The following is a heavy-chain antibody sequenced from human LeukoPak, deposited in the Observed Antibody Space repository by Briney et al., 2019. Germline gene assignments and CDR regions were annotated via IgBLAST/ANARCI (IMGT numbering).Heavy chain of an antibody. J-gene: IGHJ5*02. D-gene: IGHD3-10*01. CDR3: ARDGCLWFGELLPYNWFDP. CDR2: INAGNGNT. CDR1: GYTFTSYA. Sequence: GASVKVSCKASGYTFTSYAMHWVRQAPGQRLEWMGWINAGNGNTKYSQKFQGRVTITRDTSASTAYMELNSLRSEDTAVYYCARDGCLWFGELLPYNWFDPWGQGTLVTVSS. V-gene: IGHV1-3*01.